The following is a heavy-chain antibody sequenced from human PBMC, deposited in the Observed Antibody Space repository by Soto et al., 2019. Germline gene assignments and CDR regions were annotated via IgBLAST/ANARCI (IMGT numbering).Heavy chain of an antibody. D-gene: IGHD2-15*01. J-gene: IGHJ4*02. CDR3: GKDRRYCSGGSCYGGLGFDF. Sequence: QVQLVESGGGVVQPGRSLRLSCAASGFTFISYGMHWVRQAPGKGLEWVALISNDGSKKDYADSVEGRFTISRDNSKKTLYLQMNSLRAEDTAVYYCGKDRRYCSGGSCYGGLGFDFWGQVTLVTVSS. CDR2: ISNDGSKK. V-gene: IGHV3-30*18. CDR1: GFTFISYG.